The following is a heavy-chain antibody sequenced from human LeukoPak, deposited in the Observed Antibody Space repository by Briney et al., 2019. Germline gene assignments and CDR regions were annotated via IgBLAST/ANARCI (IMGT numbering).Heavy chain of an antibody. D-gene: IGHD6-13*01. CDR2: IKNKTEGAKK. V-gene: IGHV3-15*01. Sequence: PWGSLTLSCAASGFTFSNAWMSWVRQAPGKGLEWVGRIKNKTEGAKKDYAAQMKGRFTISRDNSKNTLYLQMNSLKTKATAVYYCPTAGYSRYPGGQGTLVTVSS. CDR1: GFTFSNAW. CDR3: PTAGYSRYP. J-gene: IGHJ4*02.